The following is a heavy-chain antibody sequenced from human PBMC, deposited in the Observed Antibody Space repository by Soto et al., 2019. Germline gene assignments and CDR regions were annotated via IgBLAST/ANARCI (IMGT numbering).Heavy chain of an antibody. CDR3: ARDTAHSGSYFAYYYYGMDV. J-gene: IGHJ6*02. CDR2: ISSSSSYI. CDR1: GFTFSSYS. V-gene: IGHV3-21*01. Sequence: GGSLRLSCAASGFTFSSYSMNWVRQAPGKGLEWVSSISSSSSYIYYADSVKGRFTISRDNAKNSLYLQMNSLRVEDTAVYYCARDTAHSGSYFAYYYYGMDVWGQGTTVTVSS. D-gene: IGHD1-26*01.